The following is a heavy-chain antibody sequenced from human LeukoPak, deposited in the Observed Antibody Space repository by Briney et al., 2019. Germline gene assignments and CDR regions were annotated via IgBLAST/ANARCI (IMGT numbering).Heavy chain of an antibody. CDR1: GFTFSSYW. D-gene: IGHD6-13*01. Sequence: GGSLRLSCAASGFTFSSYWMSWVRQAPGKGLEWVANMKYDGSEKYYVDSVKGRLTISRDNAKNSLYLQMNSLRAEDTAVYYCARDIEAAGLFLDYWGQGTLVTVSS. CDR3: ARDIEAAGLFLDY. V-gene: IGHV3-7*01. CDR2: MKYDGSEK. J-gene: IGHJ4*02.